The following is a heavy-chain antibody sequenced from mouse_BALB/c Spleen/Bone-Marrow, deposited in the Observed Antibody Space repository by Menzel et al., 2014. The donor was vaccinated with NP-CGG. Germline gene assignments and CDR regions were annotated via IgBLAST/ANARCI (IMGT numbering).Heavy chain of an antibody. CDR2: INPESSTI. D-gene: IGHD2-3*01. Sequence: EVQLVESGGGLVQPGGSLKLSCAASGFDFRRYWMSWVRQAPGKGLEWIGEINPESSTINYTPSLKDKFIISRDNAKNTLFLQMGKVRSEDAALYYCARLGYYGYFVDWGQGTTLTVSS. CDR1: GFDFRRYW. CDR3: ARLGYYGYFVD. J-gene: IGHJ2*01. V-gene: IGHV4-1*02.